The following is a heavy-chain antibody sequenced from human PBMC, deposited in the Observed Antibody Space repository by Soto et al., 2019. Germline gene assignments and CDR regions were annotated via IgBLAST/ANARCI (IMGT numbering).Heavy chain of an antibody. CDR2: VFYSGST. Sequence: SETLSLTCTVSGASISSSYWSWIRQSPGKVLAWVGYVFYSGSTNYNPSLKSRVTISVDTPKNQFSLKLSCVTAADTAVYYCARGYYDSSGQSNTFDIWGQGTMVT. CDR3: ARGYYDSSGQSNTFDI. V-gene: IGHV4-59*01. J-gene: IGHJ3*02. CDR1: GASISSSY. D-gene: IGHD3-22*01.